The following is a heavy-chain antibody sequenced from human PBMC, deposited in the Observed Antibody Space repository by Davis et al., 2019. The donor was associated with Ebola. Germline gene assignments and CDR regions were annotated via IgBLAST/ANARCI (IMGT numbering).Heavy chain of an antibody. CDR3: ARVSPSVTGTEFHYYYGMDV. V-gene: IGHV1-46*03. D-gene: IGHD6-19*01. J-gene: IGHJ6*02. CDR2: TKPSGGST. Sequence: AASVKVSCKASEYTFTSHYFHWVRQAPGQGLEWMGITKPSGGSTSYAQKFQGRVTVTRDTSTSTVYMELSSLISEDTAVYYCARVSPSVTGTEFHYYYGMDVWGQGTTVTVSS. CDR1: EYTFTSHY.